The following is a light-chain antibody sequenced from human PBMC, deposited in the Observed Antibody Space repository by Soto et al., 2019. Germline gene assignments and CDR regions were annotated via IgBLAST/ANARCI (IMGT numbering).Light chain of an antibody. CDR3: MQALQSPT. CDR1: QSLLDSHGYNY. Sequence: DIVLTQFPLSLSVTPGEPASISCRSSQSLLDSHGYNYLDWHLQKPGQSPQLLIYLGSNRASGVPDRFSGSGSGTDFTLKISRVEAEDVGVYYCMQALQSPTFGGGTKVEIK. V-gene: IGKV2-28*01. CDR2: LGS. J-gene: IGKJ4*01.